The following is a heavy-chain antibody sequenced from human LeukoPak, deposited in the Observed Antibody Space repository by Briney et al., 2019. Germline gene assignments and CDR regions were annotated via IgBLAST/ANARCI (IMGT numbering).Heavy chain of an antibody. Sequence: ASVKVSCKASGYTFTSYYMHWVRQAPGQGLEWMGIINPSGGSTSYAQKFQGRVTMTRDMSTSTVYMELSSLRSEDTALYYCARDPYDFWSGHSMYYFDYWGQGTLVTVPS. V-gene: IGHV1-46*01. CDR1: GYTFTSYY. D-gene: IGHD3-3*01. CDR2: INPSGGST. CDR3: ARDPYDFWSGHSMYYFDY. J-gene: IGHJ4*02.